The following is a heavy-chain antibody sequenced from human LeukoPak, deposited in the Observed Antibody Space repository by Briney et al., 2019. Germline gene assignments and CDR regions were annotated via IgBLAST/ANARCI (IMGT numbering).Heavy chain of an antibody. CDR2: ISSSGSSI. J-gene: IGHJ4*02. V-gene: IGHV3-11*04. CDR3: ARLPRYCSGGSCYRLDY. CDR1: GFTFSDYY. D-gene: IGHD2-15*01. Sequence: GGSLRLSCAASGFTFSDYYMSWIRQAPGKGLEGVSYISSSGSSIYYGDSVKGRFTISRDNAKNSLYLQMNSLRAEDTAVYYCARLPRYCSGGSCYRLDYWGQGTLVTVSS.